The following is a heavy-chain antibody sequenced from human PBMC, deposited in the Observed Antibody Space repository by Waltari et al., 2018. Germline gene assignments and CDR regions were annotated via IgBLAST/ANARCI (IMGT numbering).Heavy chain of an antibody. CDR2: IRSKAYGGTT. CDR3: TRDSGYYYFYYYYMDV. CDR1: GFTFGDYA. V-gene: IGHV3-49*04. D-gene: IGHD3-22*01. Sequence: EVQLVESGGGLVQPGRSLRLSCTASGFTFGDYAMSWVRQAPGKGLEWVGFIRSKAYGGTTEYAASVKGRFTISRDVSKSIAYLQMNSLKTEDTAVYYCTRDSGYYYFYYYYMDVWGKGTTVTVSS. J-gene: IGHJ6*03.